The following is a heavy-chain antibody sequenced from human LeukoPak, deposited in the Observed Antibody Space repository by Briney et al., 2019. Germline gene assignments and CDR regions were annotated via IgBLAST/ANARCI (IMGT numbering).Heavy chain of an antibody. CDR1: GFTFSSYE. Sequence: GGSLRLSCAASGFTFSSYEMNWVRQAPGKGLEWVSYISSSNNFRNYADSVKGRFTISRDNAKNSLYLQMNSLRAEDTAVYYCARPRYYDSSGYYFDIWGQGTMVTVSS. V-gene: IGHV3-48*03. D-gene: IGHD3-22*01. J-gene: IGHJ3*02. CDR2: ISSSNNFR. CDR3: ARPRYYDSSGYYFDI.